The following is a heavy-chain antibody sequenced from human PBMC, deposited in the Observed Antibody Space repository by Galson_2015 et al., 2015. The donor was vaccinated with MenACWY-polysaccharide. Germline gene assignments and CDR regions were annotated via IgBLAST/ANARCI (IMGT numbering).Heavy chain of an antibody. D-gene: IGHD6-19*01. V-gene: IGHV4-34*01. CDR2: IHHRTGT. Sequence: SETLSLTCAVYGGSFSVHYWSWIRQSPGRGLEWIGEIHHRTGTDYNASLKSRVTISEDTSKNQFSLHLKSVTAADTAVYFCARGREKKQLPFDYWGPGILVTVSS. CDR3: ARGREKKQLPFDY. J-gene: IGHJ4*02. CDR1: GGSFSVHY.